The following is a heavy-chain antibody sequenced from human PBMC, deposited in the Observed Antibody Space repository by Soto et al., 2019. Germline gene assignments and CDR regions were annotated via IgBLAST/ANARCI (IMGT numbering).Heavy chain of an antibody. Sequence: PSETLSLTCTVSGVSLDNFVWSWIRQTPGKGLEWIGYVSQGGTESYMTEGETTGYNPSLDSRATISLDLPKNQFSLTLTSVTAADTAVYYCANSNILEWLSLGLPKEYFQHWGQGTLVTVSS. CDR3: ANSNILEWLSLGLPKEYFQH. CDR1: GVSLDNFV. V-gene: IGHV4-59*03. J-gene: IGHJ1*01. D-gene: IGHD3-3*01. CDR2: VSQGGTESYMTEGETT.